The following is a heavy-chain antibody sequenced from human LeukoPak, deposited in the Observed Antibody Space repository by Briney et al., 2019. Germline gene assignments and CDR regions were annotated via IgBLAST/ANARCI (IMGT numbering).Heavy chain of an antibody. CDR2: ISYDGSNK. CDR1: GFTFSSYA. D-gene: IGHD3-22*01. J-gene: IGHJ4*02. CDR3: AREALDYDSSGYMYYFDY. V-gene: IGHV3-30-3*01. Sequence: PGGSLRLSCAASGFTFSSYAMHWVRQAPGKGPEWVAVISYDGSNKYYADPVKGRFTISRDNSKNTLYLQMNGLRAEDTAVYYCAREALDYDSSGYMYYFDYWGQGTLVTVSS.